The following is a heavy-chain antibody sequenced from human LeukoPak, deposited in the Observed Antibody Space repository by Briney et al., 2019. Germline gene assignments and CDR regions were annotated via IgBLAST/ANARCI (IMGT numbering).Heavy chain of an antibody. V-gene: IGHV4-39*01. D-gene: IGHD3-3*01. CDR3: ARQPGSGLFILP. CDR2: IYYSGNT. Sequence: SETLSLTCTVSGVSVSSSNSYWGWIRQPPGKGLEWNGCIYYSGNTYYNASLKSQVSISIDTSKNQFSLKLTSVTAADTAVYYCARQPGSGLFILPGGQGTLVTVSS. J-gene: IGHJ4*02. CDR1: GVSVSSSNSY.